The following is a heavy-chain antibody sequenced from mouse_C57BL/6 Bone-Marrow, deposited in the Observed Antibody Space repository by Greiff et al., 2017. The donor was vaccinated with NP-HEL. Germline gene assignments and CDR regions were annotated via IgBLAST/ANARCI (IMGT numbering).Heavy chain of an antibody. D-gene: IGHD2-5*01. V-gene: IGHV5-6*01. CDR1: GFTFSSYG. Sequence: EVQLQQSGGDLVKPGGSLKLSCAASGFTFSSYGMSWVRQTPDKRLEWVATISSGGSYTYYPDSVKGRFTISRDNAKNTLYLQMSSLKSEDTAMYYCARHIVTTRYYAMDYWGQGTSVTVSS. CDR2: ISSGGSYT. J-gene: IGHJ4*01. CDR3: ARHIVTTRYYAMDY.